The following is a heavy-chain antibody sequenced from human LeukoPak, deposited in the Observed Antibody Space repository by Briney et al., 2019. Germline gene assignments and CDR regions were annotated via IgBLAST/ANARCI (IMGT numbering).Heavy chain of an antibody. V-gene: IGHV4-4*09. CDR1: GGSISSYY. J-gene: IGHJ6*03. Sequence: SETLSLTCTVSGGSISSYYWSWIRQPPGKGLEWIGCVYTSGSTNYNPSLKSRVAISIDTSKNQFSLKLTSVTAADTAVYYCARRYYDFWSGYFYYYYYMDVWGKGTTVTVSS. CDR3: ARRYYDFWSGYFYYYYYMDV. CDR2: VYTSGST. D-gene: IGHD3-3*01.